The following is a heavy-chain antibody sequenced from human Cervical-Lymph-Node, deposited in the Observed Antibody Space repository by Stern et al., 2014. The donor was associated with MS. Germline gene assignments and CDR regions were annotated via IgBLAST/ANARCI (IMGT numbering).Heavy chain of an antibody. V-gene: IGHV7-4-1*02. Sequence: QVQLVQSGSELKKPGASVKVSCKASGYTFSSHAINWVRQAPGQGLEWVGWVNTNTGYPTYAQGFIGRFVFSLDTSVSTAYLQISSLKAEDTAVYYCVRDLSATGIAVAGGDYWGQGTLVSVSS. J-gene: IGHJ4*02. CDR1: GYTFSSHA. CDR2: VNTNTGYP. D-gene: IGHD6-19*01. CDR3: VRDLSATGIAVAGGDY.